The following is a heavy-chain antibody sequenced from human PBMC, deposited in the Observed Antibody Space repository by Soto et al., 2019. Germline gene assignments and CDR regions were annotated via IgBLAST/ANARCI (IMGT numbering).Heavy chain of an antibody. J-gene: IGHJ6*03. CDR3: ARDDVHCSGGICYGVPMDV. D-gene: IGHD2-15*01. CDR2: IQRGGSI. V-gene: IGHV3-66*01. Sequence: EVQLVESGGDLVQPGGSLRLSCAASGFTVSSKYMSWVRQAPGKGLEWVAVIQRGGSIYYADCVKGRFAISRDSSKNTLYLQMNSLRVEDTAVYYGARDDVHCSGGICYGVPMDVWGKGPTVTVSS. CDR1: GFTVSSKY.